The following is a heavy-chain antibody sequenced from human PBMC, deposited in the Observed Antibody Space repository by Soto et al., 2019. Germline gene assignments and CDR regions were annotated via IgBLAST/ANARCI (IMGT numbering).Heavy chain of an antibody. J-gene: IGHJ3*02. Sequence: QVQLQESGPGLVKPSETLSLTCTVSGGSISSYYWSWILQPPGKGLECIGYIYCSGSTNYNPSLTSRVTISVDPSKNQFPLKLSFVTAADTDVYYCARQQWLVLNAFDIWGQGTMVTVSS. CDR1: GGSISSYY. D-gene: IGHD6-19*01. CDR2: IYCSGST. V-gene: IGHV4-59*01. CDR3: ARQQWLVLNAFDI.